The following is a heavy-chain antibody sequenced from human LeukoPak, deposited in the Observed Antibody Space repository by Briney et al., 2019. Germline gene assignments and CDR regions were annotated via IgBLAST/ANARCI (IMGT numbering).Heavy chain of an antibody. CDR1: GYTFTSYA. V-gene: IGHV1-18*01. J-gene: IGHJ3*02. D-gene: IGHD3-22*01. Sequence: ASVKVSCKASGYTFTSYAMNWVRQAPGQGLEWMGWISVYNGNTNYAQKLQGRVTMTTDTSTSTAYMELRSLRSDDTAVYYCAEYYYDSSGYYPIWGQGTMVTVSS. CDR2: ISVYNGNT. CDR3: AEYYYDSSGYYPI.